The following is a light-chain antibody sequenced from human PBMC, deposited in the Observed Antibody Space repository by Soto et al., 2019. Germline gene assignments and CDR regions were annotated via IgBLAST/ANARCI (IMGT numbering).Light chain of an antibody. CDR1: QSVWTY. CDR2: DAS. V-gene: IGKV3-11*01. CDR3: QQRNNWPRST. J-gene: IGKJ5*01. Sequence: EIVLTQSPATLSLYPGERATLSCRASQSVWTYLAWYQQKRGQAPRLLMYDASNRASGVPARFSGSGSGTDFTLNIRSLEPEDFAVYYCQQRNNWPRSTFGQGTRLEL.